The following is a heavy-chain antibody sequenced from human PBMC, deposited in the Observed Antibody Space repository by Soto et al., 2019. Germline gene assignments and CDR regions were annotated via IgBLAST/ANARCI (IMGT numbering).Heavy chain of an antibody. Sequence: GGSLRLSCAASGFTFGTYAMSWVRQAPGKGLEWVSSISGSGDSTYYADSVKGRFTISRDNSKNTLYLQMNSLRAEDTAVYYCAKDRSVDTRDWFDPWGQGARVTRLL. J-gene: IGHJ5*02. D-gene: IGHD5-18*01. CDR2: ISGSGDST. V-gene: IGHV3-23*01. CDR1: GFTFGTYA. CDR3: AKDRSVDTRDWFDP.